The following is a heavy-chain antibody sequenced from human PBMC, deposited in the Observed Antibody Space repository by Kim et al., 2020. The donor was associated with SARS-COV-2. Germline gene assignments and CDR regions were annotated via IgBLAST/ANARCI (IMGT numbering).Heavy chain of an antibody. D-gene: IGHD3-10*01. CDR1: GFTFSSYV. CDR3: AKDPWFHLQCKGVFSY. Sequence: GGSLRLSCAASGFTFSSYVMHWVRQPPGKGLEWLAVISYDGITKNNEDSLKGRFPISRDNSKNSLYRQMKPLRLGDTAVYIFAKDPWFHLQCKGVFSYWG. J-gene: IGHJ4*01. CDR2: ISYDGITK. V-gene: IGHV3-30*18.